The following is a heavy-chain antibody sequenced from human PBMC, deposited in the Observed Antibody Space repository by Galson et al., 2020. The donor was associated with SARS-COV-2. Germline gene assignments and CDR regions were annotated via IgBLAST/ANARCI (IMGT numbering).Heavy chain of an antibody. CDR2: ISGSGGST. CDR1: GFTFSRYS. V-gene: IGHV3-23*01. Sequence: GGSLRLSCAASGFTFSRYSMSWVRQAPGKGLEWVSAISGSGGSTSYADSVKGRFTISRDNSKNTLYLQMNSLRAEDTSVYYCAKDRSSAVYSSGWFNTYFDLWGRGTLVTVSS. D-gene: IGHD6-19*01. J-gene: IGHJ2*01. CDR3: AKDRSSAVYSSGWFNTYFDL.